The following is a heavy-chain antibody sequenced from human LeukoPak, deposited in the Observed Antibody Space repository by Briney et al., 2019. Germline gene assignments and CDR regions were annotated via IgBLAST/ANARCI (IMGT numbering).Heavy chain of an antibody. CDR3: ARLYYNGSGSCP. J-gene: IGHJ4*02. V-gene: IGHV3-48*03. CDR1: GFTFTSYE. D-gene: IGHD3-10*01. Sequence: RGSLKLSCKASGFTFTSYEMNWVRQAPGKGLEWVSYISSNGSTIYYAHSVKGRFTISRDNAKNSLYLQMNSLRAEDTAVYYCARLYYNGSGSCPWGQGTLLTVSS. CDR2: ISSNGSTI.